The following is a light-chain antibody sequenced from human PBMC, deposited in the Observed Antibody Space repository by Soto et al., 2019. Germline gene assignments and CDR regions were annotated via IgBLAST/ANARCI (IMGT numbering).Light chain of an antibody. CDR1: QSLSRSNY. CDR2: GAS. Sequence: EIVLTQSPGTLSLSPGERASLSCRASQSLSRSNYLAWYQQRPGQAPRLLIYGASNRATGIPVRFSGSGSGTDFTRTISRLEPEDFAVYYCQQYGSTPRAFGQGTKVEIK. V-gene: IGKV3-20*01. J-gene: IGKJ1*01. CDR3: QQYGSTPRA.